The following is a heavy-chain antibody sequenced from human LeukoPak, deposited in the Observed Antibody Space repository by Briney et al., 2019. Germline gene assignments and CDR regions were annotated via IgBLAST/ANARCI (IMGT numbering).Heavy chain of an antibody. V-gene: IGHV5-51*01. CDR1: GYSFKYW. CDR2: IYSGDSQT. CDR3: ASARHGDFVWDY. Sequence: GESLKISCKGSGYSFKYWIGSVRQMPGKGLEWMGIIYSGDSQTKYSPSFQGRVTISIDNSITTAYLQWSSLEASDTAMYYCASARHGDFVWDYWGQGTLVTVSS. D-gene: IGHD4-17*01. J-gene: IGHJ4*02.